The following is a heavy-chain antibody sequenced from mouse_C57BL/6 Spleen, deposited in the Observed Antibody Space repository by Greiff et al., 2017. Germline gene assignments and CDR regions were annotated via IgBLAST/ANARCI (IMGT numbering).Heavy chain of an antibody. CDR2: IDPSDSET. Sequence: VQLQQPGAELVRPGSSVKLSCKASGYTFTSYWMHWVKQRPIQGLEWIGNIDPSDSETHYNQKFKDKATLTVYKSSSTAYMQLSSLTSEDSAVYYCALYEYDGFAYWGQGTLVTVSA. CDR3: ALYEYDGFAY. V-gene: IGHV1-52*01. J-gene: IGHJ3*01. CDR1: GYTFTSYW. D-gene: IGHD2-4*01.